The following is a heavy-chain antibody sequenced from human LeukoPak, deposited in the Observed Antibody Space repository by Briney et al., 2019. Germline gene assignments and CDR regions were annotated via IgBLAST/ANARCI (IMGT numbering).Heavy chain of an antibody. Sequence: PSETLSLTCTVSGGSISSYYWSWIRQPPGKGLEWIGYIYHSGSTNYNPCLKSRVAISVDTSKNQFSLKLSSVTAADTAVYYCASRTSYYDFWSGYYLGSYFDYWGQGTLVTVSS. CDR1: GGSISSYY. CDR3: ASRTSYYDFWSGYYLGSYFDY. J-gene: IGHJ4*02. D-gene: IGHD3-3*01. CDR2: IYHSGST. V-gene: IGHV4-59*12.